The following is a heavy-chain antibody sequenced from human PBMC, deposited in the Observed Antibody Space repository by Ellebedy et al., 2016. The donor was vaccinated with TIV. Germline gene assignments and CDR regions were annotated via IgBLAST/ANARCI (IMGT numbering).Heavy chain of an antibody. CDR2: IGGSGSST. D-gene: IGHD3-22*01. V-gene: IGHV3-23*01. J-gene: IGHJ6*02. Sequence: GESLKISCAASGFTFSSYAMNWVRQAPGKGLEWVSAIGGSGSSTYYADSVKGRFTISRDNSKNTLYLQMNSLRAEDTAVYYCAKRVYDSSGFYHGAMDVWGQGTTVTVSS. CDR1: GFTFSSYA. CDR3: AKRVYDSSGFYHGAMDV.